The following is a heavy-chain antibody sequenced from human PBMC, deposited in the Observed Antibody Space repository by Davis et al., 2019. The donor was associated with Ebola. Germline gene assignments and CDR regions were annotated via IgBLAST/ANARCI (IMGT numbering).Heavy chain of an antibody. CDR1: GSILTNYA. CDR3: ARDYGDYGSYFDY. Sequence: SVKVSCKASGSILTNYAMHWVRQAPGQSPEWMGWINAGTGNTKVSQKFQGRVSITGDTSASTAYMELTSLRSEDTAVYYCARDYGDYGSYFDYWGQGTLVTVSS. V-gene: IGHV1-3*01. CDR2: INAGTGNT. J-gene: IGHJ4*02. D-gene: IGHD4-17*01.